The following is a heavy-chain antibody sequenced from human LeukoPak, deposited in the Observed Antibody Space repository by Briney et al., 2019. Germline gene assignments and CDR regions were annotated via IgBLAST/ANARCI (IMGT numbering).Heavy chain of an antibody. D-gene: IGHD6-19*01. J-gene: IGHJ4*02. Sequence: VGSLRLSCAASGFTFSGYIMNWGRQAPGKGLELFSFIISSSSTIYYASSVKCRFTISRDNAKNSLYLQMNSLRAEDTAVYYCARDQWLDYWGQGTLVTVSS. CDR1: GFTFSGYI. CDR2: IISSSSTI. V-gene: IGHV3-48*01. CDR3: ARDQWLDY.